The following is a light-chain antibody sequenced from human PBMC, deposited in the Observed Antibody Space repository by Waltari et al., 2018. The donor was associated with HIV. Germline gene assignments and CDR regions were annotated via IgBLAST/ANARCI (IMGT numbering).Light chain of an antibody. V-gene: IGLV2-14*01. CDR1: SRDVGGYNY. CDR3: SSYTSSSTYVV. J-gene: IGLJ2*01. CDR2: EVS. Sequence: QSALTQPASESGSPGQSITISCSRTSRDVGGYNYVSWYQQHPGKAPKLKIYEVSNRPSGVSNRFSGSKSGNTASLTISGLQAEDEADYYCSSYTSSSTYVVFGGGTKLTVL.